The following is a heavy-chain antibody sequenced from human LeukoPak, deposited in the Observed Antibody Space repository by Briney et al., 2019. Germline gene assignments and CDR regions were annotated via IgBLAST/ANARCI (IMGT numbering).Heavy chain of an antibody. CDR3: AKDMGGATALFDY. D-gene: IGHD1-26*01. CDR1: GFIFSNYE. J-gene: IGHJ4*02. CDR2: IWFDESHK. V-gene: IGHV3-30*02. Sequence: PGGSLRLSCATSGFIFSNYEMNWVRQAPGKGLEWVAFIWFDESHKNYADSVKGRFTISRDNAKNSLYLQMNSLRAEDTALYYCAKDMGGATALFDYWGQGTLVTVSS.